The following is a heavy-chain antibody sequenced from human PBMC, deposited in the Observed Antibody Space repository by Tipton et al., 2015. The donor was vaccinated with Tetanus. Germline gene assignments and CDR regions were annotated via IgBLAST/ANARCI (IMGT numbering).Heavy chain of an antibody. CDR3: ARRRSNTNLFFWFDP. CDR2: IYPGDSDS. CDR1: GYNFGRYW. J-gene: IGHJ5*02. Sequence: QLVQSGAEVKKPGESLKTSCKASGYNFGRYWIGWVRQLPGEGPEWMAMIYPGDSDSRYSPSFQGQVTLSVDKSINPAYLQWSSLAASDSAVYYCARRRSNTNLFFWFDPWGQGSPVIVSS. V-gene: IGHV5-51*01. D-gene: IGHD3-3*01.